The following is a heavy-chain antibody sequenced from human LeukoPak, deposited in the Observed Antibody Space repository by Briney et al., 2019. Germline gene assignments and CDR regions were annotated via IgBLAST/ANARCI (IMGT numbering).Heavy chain of an antibody. CDR3: ARYMRDSGTYDFDH. V-gene: IGHV4-59*13. CDR1: GASISGYY. D-gene: IGHD3-3*01. Sequence: SETLSLTCSVSGASISGYYWSWIQQTPGEGLEWIGYVYYTGSTNYNPSLQSRVSITVDTSKNQFSLKLRSVTAADTAVYFCARYMRDSGTYDFDHWGQGALVTVSS. CDR2: VYYTGST. J-gene: IGHJ4*02.